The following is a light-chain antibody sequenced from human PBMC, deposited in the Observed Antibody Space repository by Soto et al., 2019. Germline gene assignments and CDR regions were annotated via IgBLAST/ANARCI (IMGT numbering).Light chain of an antibody. CDR2: AAS. J-gene: IGKJ2*01. CDR3: QQTNIFPYT. CDR1: QGISSW. Sequence: DIQMTQSPSSVSASVGDRVTFTCRASQGISSWLAWYQQKPGKAPKLLIYAASTLQGAVPSRFSGRGSGTAFSLTISSLQPEDFATYYCQQTNIFPYTFGQGTKLEIK. V-gene: IGKV1D-12*01.